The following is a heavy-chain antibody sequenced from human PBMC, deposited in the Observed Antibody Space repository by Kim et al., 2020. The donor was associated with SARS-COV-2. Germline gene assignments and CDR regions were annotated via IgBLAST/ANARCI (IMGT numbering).Heavy chain of an antibody. J-gene: IGHJ4*02. CDR2: GSST. V-gene: IGHV3-74*01. CDR3: ARGGGKDY. D-gene: IGHD3-10*01. Sequence: GSSTSYADSVKGRFTISRDNAKNTLYLEMNSLRAEDTAVYYCARGGGKDYWGQGTLVTVSS.